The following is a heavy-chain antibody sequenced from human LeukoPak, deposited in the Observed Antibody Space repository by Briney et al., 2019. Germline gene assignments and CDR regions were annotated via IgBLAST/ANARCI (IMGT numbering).Heavy chain of an antibody. Sequence: SETLSLTCAVSGGSISSGGYSWSWIRQPPGKGLEWIGYIYHSGSTYYNPSLKSRVTISVDTSKNQFSLKLSSVTAADTAVYYCARGSDFWSGYYGGEYFDYWGQGTLVTVSS. CDR3: ARGSDFWSGYYGGEYFDY. J-gene: IGHJ4*02. CDR2: IYHSGST. D-gene: IGHD3-3*01. CDR1: GGSISSGGYS. V-gene: IGHV4-30-2*01.